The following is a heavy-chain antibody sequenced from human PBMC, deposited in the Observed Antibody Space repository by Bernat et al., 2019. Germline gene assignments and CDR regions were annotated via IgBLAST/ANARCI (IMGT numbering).Heavy chain of an antibody. V-gene: IGHV3-23*01. CDR1: GFTFSSSYA. D-gene: IGHD3-10*01. CDR2: ISGSGGST. J-gene: IGHJ6*03. CDR3: AKAGRGYYYYYMDV. Sequence: EVQLLESGGGLVQPGGSLRLSCAASGFTFSSSYAMSWVRQAPGKGLEWVSAISGSGGSTYYADSVKGRFTISRDNSKNTLYLQMNSLRAEDTAVYYCAKAGRGYYYYYMDVWGKGTTVTVSS.